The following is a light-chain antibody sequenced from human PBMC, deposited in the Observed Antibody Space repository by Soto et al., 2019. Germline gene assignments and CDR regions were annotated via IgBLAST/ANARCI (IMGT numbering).Light chain of an antibody. Sequence: QSALTQPASVSGSPGQSITISCTGSSSDVGAYKYVTWYQQYPGKAPKLIIYEVSNRPSGVSNRFSGSKSGNTASLTISGLQAVDEADYYCSSYTSRSTLVFGGGTKVTVL. CDR3: SSYTSRSTLV. CDR2: EVS. CDR1: SSDVGAYKY. V-gene: IGLV2-14*01. J-gene: IGLJ2*01.